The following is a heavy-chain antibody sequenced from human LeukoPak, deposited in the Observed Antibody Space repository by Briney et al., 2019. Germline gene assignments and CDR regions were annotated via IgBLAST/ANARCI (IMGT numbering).Heavy chain of an antibody. CDR3: AREGRVRYFDWSHYYYYGMDV. CDR2: IYYSGST. D-gene: IGHD3-9*01. V-gene: IGHV4-39*02. CDR1: GGSISSSSYY. J-gene: IGHJ6*02. Sequence: SETLSLTCTDSGGSISSSSYYWGWIRQPPGKGLEWIGSIYYSGSTYYNPSLKSRVTISVDTSKNQFSLKLSSVTAADTAVYYCAREGRVRYFDWSHYYYYGMDVWGQGTTVTVSS.